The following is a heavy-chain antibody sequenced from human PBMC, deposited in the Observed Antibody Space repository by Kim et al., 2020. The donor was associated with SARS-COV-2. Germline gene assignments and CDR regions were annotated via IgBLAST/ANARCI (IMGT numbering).Heavy chain of an antibody. Sequence: YYADSGERRFTTSRDNSKTTLYLQMNSLRAEDTAVYYCAKDRVGYSYLDYWGQGTLVTVSS. CDR3: AKDRVGYSYLDY. V-gene: IGHV3-30*02. D-gene: IGHD5-18*01. J-gene: IGHJ4*02.